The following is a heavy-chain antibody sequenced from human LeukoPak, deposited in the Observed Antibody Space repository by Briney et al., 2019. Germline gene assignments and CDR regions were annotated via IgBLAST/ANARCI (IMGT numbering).Heavy chain of an antibody. V-gene: IGHV3-23*01. CDR2: ISGSGGST. D-gene: IGHD6-19*01. Sequence: PGGSLRLSCTASGFTFSSYAMNWVRQAPGKGLEWVSAISGSGGSTYYADSVKGRFTISRDNSKNTLYLQMNSLRAEDTAVYYCVPSPRIAVADSKDAFDIWGQGTMVTVSS. CDR3: VPSPRIAVADSKDAFDI. J-gene: IGHJ3*02. CDR1: GFTFSSYA.